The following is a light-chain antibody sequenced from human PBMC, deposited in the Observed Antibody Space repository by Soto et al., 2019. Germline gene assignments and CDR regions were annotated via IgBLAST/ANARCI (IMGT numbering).Light chain of an antibody. CDR1: QSVNAY. Sequence: IVLPQSPVTLSLSPGERATLSCRASQSVNAYLAWYQQKPGQAPRLLIFGASIRDTGLPDRFSGGGSGRDFTLTISRLEPEDSAVYYCHQYGISPGTFGQGTKVDIK. V-gene: IGKV3-20*01. CDR3: HQYGISPGT. CDR2: GAS. J-gene: IGKJ1*01.